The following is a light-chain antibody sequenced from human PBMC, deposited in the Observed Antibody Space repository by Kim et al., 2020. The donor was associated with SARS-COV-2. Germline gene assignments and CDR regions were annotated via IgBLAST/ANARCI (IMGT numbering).Light chain of an antibody. CDR3: HHRSDWPLT. J-gene: IGKJ4*01. Sequence: EIVLTQSPATLSLSPGERATLSCRASQSVTTYLAWYQQRPGQAPRLLIYDASNRASGIPARFSCSGYGTDFTLTISSLEPEDFAVYYCHHRSDWPLTFGGGTKVDIK. V-gene: IGKV3-11*01. CDR2: DAS. CDR1: QSVTTY.